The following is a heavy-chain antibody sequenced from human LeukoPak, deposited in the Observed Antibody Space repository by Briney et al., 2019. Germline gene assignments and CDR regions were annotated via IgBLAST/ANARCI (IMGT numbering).Heavy chain of an antibody. CDR3: ARTSSSSFDY. J-gene: IGHJ4*02. Sequence: GGSLRLSCAASGFTFSTYTINWVRQAPGKGLEWVSSISDTGTYIYYADSVRDRFTISRDNAKTSLYLQMNSLRAEDTAVYFCARTSSSSFDYWGQGTLVTVSS. D-gene: IGHD6-6*01. V-gene: IGHV3-21*01. CDR1: GFTFSTYT. CDR2: ISDTGTYI.